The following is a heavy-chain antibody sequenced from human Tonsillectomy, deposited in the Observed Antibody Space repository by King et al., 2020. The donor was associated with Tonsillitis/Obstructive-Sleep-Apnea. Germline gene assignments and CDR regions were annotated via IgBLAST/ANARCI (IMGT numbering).Heavy chain of an antibody. CDR3: ARDDVVGRYIDS. J-gene: IGHJ4*02. V-gene: IGHV1-46*01. Sequence: QLVQSGTEVKTPGASVKVSCKASGYTFTWYYIHWVRQARGQGLEWMGIINPSSGVTRYAQKFQGRVTMTTDTSASTVYLELSSLRSEDTAVYYCARDDVVGRYIDSWGQGTLVTVSS. CDR2: INPSSGVT. CDR1: GYTFTWYY. D-gene: IGHD1-14*01.